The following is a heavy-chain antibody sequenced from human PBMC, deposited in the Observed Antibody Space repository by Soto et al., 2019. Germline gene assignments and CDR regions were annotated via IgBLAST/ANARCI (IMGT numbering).Heavy chain of an antibody. Sequence: GGPLRLSCPASGFAFSDFAMHWVRQAPGKGLEWVAVLSSDESTQYYVDSVKGRFTISRDTSKNTLYLQMNDLKNDDTAVYYCARGRKDSSGWYFDYWGQGTLVTVSS. CDR1: GFAFSDFA. J-gene: IGHJ4*02. CDR2: LSSDESTQ. D-gene: IGHD6-19*01. V-gene: IGHV3-30-3*01. CDR3: ARGRKDSSGWYFDY.